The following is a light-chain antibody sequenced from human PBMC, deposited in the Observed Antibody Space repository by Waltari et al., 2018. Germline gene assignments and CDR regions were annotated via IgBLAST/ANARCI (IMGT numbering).Light chain of an antibody. V-gene: IGKV3-11*01. Sequence: IVLTQSPATLSLSPGERATLSCRASQSVSSSLAWYQQKPGQTPRLLIYDTSKRATVIPARFSGSGSGIDFTLTISSLEPEDFAVYYCQHRTTWPPSLTFGGGTRVEVK. CDR3: QHRTTWPPSLT. J-gene: IGKJ4*01. CDR2: DTS. CDR1: QSVSSS.